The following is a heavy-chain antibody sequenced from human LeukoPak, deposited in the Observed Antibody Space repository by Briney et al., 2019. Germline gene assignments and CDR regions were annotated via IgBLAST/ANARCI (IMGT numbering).Heavy chain of an antibody. D-gene: IGHD2-2*01. CDR3: ARLGCSSASCYPGN. CDR2: INHSGST. J-gene: IGHJ4*02. CDR1: GGSFSGYY. V-gene: IGHV4-34*01. Sequence: SETLSLTCAVYGGSFSGYYWSWIRQPPGKGLEWIGEINHSGSTNYNPSLKSRVTISVDTSENQFSLKLSSVTAAGTAVYYCARLGCSSASCYPGNWGQGTLVTVSS.